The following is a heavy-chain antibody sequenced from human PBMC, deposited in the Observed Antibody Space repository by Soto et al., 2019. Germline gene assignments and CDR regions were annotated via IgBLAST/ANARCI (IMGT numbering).Heavy chain of an antibody. CDR3: ARGRRIYSYGPYYFDY. CDR1: GGSISSVGYY. V-gene: IGHV4-31*03. D-gene: IGHD5-18*01. CDR2: IYYSGST. J-gene: IGHJ4*02. Sequence: SETLSLTCTVSGGSISSVGYYWSWIRQHPGKGLEWIGYIYYSGSTYYNPSLKSRVTISVDTSKNQFSLKLSSVTAADTAVYYCARGRRIYSYGPYYFDYWGQGTLVTVSS.